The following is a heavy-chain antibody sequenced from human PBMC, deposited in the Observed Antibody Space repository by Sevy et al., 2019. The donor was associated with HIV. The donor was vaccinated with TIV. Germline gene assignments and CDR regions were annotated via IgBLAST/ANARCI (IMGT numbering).Heavy chain of an antibody. J-gene: IGHJ4*02. V-gene: IGHV1-8*03. CDR3: ARGLPYTSSWYAAFAY. CDR1: GYTFTSYD. D-gene: IGHD6-13*01. CDR2: MKPNSDNT. Sequence: ASVKVSCKASGYTFTSYDINWVRQAPGQGLEWMGWMKPNSDNTGFAQKFQGRVTITRNTSISTAYMELSSLRSEDTAVYYCARGLPYTSSWYAAFAYWGQGTLVPVSS.